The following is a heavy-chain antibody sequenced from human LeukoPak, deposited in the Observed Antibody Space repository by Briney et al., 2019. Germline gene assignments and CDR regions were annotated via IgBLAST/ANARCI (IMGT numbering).Heavy chain of an antibody. J-gene: IGHJ4*02. Sequence: GGSLKISCAAPGVTFSSYAMSWVRQAPGKGREWVSTISGSGGSTYYEDSVKGRFTISRDNSKNTLYLQMNSLRSEDTAVYYCAKILWDSYDSSGYRGGSYFDCWGQGTLVTVSS. CDR2: ISGSGGST. CDR3: AKILWDSYDSSGYRGGSYFDC. CDR1: GVTFSSYA. D-gene: IGHD3-22*01. V-gene: IGHV3-23*01.